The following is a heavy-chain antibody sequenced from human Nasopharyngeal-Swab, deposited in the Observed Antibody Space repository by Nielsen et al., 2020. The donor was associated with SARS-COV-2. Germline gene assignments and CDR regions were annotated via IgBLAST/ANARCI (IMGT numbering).Heavy chain of an antibody. CDR2: IKQAGSEK. V-gene: IGHV3-7*01. CDR1: GFTISSYC. CDR3: ARDGIGYCNNGVCSAVDRYGMDV. Sequence: ESLSLSCAASGFTISSYCMSWVRQAPGKGLEWVANIKQAGSEKSYVVSVKGRFTISRDNAKNSLYLQMNSLSADDPVVYYCARDGIGYCNNGVCSAVDRYGMDVWGQGTTVTVSS. J-gene: IGHJ6*02. D-gene: IGHD2-8*01.